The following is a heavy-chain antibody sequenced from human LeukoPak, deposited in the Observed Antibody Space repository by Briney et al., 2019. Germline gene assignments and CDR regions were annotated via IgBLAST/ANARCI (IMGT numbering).Heavy chain of an antibody. V-gene: IGHV4-34*01. Sequence: SETLSLTCAVYGGSFSGYYWSWIRQPPGKGLEWIGEINHSGSTNYNPSLKSRVTISVDTSKNQFSLKLSSVTAADTAVYYCARGSRWYSPLFDYWGQGTLVTVSS. D-gene: IGHD4-23*01. CDR3: ARGSRWYSPLFDY. CDR1: GGSFSGYY. CDR2: INHSGST. J-gene: IGHJ4*02.